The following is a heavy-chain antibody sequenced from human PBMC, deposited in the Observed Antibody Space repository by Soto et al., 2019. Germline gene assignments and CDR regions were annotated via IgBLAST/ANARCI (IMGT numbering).Heavy chain of an antibody. Sequence: EVQLVESGGGLVKPGGSLRLSCAASGFTYSSYSMNWVRQAPGKGLEWVSSISSSSSYIYYADSVKGRFTISRDNAKNSLYLQMNSLRAEDTAVYYCARDLHVDNSYWGQGTLVTVSS. D-gene: IGHD1-1*01. CDR3: ARDLHVDNSY. J-gene: IGHJ4*02. CDR2: ISSSSSYI. CDR1: GFTYSSYS. V-gene: IGHV3-21*01.